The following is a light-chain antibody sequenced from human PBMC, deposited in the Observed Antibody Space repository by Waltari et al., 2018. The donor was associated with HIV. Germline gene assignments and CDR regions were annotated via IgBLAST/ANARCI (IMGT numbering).Light chain of an antibody. CDR3: GTWDSSLSLYV. V-gene: IGLV1-51*01. Sequence: QSILTQPPSVSAAPGQKVTISCSGDNSNLGNNYVSWYQQVPGRAPRLLIYDNGNRPSGIPDRFSASKAGMSATLDIAGLQIVDEADYYCGTWDSSLSLYVFGTGTTVAVL. CDR1: NSNLGNNY. CDR2: DNG. J-gene: IGLJ1*01.